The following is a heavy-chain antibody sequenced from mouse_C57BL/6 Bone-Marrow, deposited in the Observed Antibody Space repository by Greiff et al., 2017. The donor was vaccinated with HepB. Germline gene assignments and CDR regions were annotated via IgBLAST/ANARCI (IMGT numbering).Heavy chain of an antibody. D-gene: IGHD2-5*01. V-gene: IGHV5-17*01. CDR3: ARISNAY. J-gene: IGHJ3*01. CDR2: ISSGSSTI. CDR1: GFTFSDYG. Sequence: VQLKESGGGLVKPGGSLKLSCAASGFTFSDYGMHWVRQAPEKGLEWVAYISSGSSTIYYADTVKGRFTISRDNAKNTLFLQMTSLRSEDTAMYYCARISNAYWGQGTLVTVSA.